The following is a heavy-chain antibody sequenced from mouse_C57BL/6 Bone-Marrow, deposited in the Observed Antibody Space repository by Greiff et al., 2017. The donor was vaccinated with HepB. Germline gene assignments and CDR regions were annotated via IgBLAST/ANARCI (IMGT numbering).Heavy chain of an antibody. CDR2: INPNNGGT. V-gene: IGHV1-18*01. CDR1: GYTFTDYN. Sequence: EVQRVESGPELVKPGASVKIPCKASGYTFTDYNMDWVKQSHGKSLEWIGDINPNNGGTIYNQKFKGKANLTVDKYSSTVYMELRSLTSEDTAVYYCARRDYRYFDVWGTGTTVTVAS. D-gene: IGHD1-1*02. CDR3: ARRDYRYFDV. J-gene: IGHJ1*03.